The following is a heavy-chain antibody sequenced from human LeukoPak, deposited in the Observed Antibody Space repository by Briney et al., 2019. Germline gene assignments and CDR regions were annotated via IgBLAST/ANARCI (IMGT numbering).Heavy chain of an antibody. CDR2: ISGSGGST. D-gene: IGHD5-18*01. CDR3: XXXXXSSYGSSNFDY. Sequence: PGGSLRLSCAASGFTFSSYAMSWVRQAPGKGLEWVSAISGSGGSTYYADSVKGRFTISRDNSKNTLYLQMNSLRAEDTAVYYCXXXXXSSYGSSNFDYWGQGTLVTVSS. V-gene: IGHV3-23*01. J-gene: IGHJ4*02. CDR1: GFTFSSYA.